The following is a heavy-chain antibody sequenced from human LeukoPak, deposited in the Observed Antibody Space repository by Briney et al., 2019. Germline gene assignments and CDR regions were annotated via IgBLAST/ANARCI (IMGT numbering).Heavy chain of an antibody. CDR1: GFTFSSYW. Sequence: GGSLRLSCAASGFTFSSYWMSWVRQAPGKGLEWVANIKQDGSEKYYVDSVKGRFTISRDNAKNSLYLQMNSLRAEDTAVYYCARTDTAMVYNEGYFDYWGQGTLVTVSS. V-gene: IGHV3-7*01. CDR3: ARTDTAMVYNEGYFDY. CDR2: IKQDGSEK. J-gene: IGHJ4*02. D-gene: IGHD5-18*01.